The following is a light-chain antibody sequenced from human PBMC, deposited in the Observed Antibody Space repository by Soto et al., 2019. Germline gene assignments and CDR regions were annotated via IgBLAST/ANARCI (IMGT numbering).Light chain of an antibody. CDR2: EAS. V-gene: IGKV3-11*01. Sequence: EIVLTQSPATLSLSPGERASLSCRASQTIGNQLAWYQQRPGQPPRLLMCEASNRPTGIPARFSGSGSGTDFTLTISSIEPEDSAVYYCQQRRDWPLTFGGGTKVEIK. CDR1: QTIGNQ. J-gene: IGKJ4*01. CDR3: QQRRDWPLT.